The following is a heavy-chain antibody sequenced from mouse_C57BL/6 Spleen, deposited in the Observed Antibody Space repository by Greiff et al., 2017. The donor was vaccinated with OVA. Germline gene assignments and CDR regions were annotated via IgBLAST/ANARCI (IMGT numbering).Heavy chain of an antibody. D-gene: IGHD1-1*01. CDR3: ARYYYGSSYLDY. CDR2: IYPGDGDT. J-gene: IGHJ2*01. CDR1: GYAFSSSW. V-gene: IGHV1-82*01. Sequence: QVQLQQSGPELVKPGASVKISCKASGYAFSSSWMNWVKQRPGKGLEWIGRIYPGDGDTNYNGKFKGKATLTADKSSSTAYMQLSSLTSEDSAVYFCARYYYGSSYLDYWGQGTTLTVSS.